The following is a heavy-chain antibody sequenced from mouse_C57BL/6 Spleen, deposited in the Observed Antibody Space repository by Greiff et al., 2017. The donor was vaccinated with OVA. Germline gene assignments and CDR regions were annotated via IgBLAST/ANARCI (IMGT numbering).Heavy chain of an antibody. CDR2: IDPNSGGT. CDR3: ARKDTTVPFAY. J-gene: IGHJ3*01. D-gene: IGHD1-1*01. CDR1: GYTFTSYW. Sequence: QVQLQQPGAELVKPGASVKLSCKASGYTFTSYWMHWVKQRPGQGLEWIGRIDPNSGGTKYNEKFKSKATLTVDKPSSTAYMQLSSLTSEDSAVYYCARKDTTVPFAYWGQGTLVTVSA. V-gene: IGHV1-72*01.